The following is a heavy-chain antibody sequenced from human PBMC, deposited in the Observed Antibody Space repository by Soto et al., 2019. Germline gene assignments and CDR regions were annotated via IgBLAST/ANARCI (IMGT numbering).Heavy chain of an antibody. CDR3: ARGPTDYYDNSGDYFLDY. Sequence: QVQLVQSGAEVKKPGASVKVSCKASGYTFTTYGMSWVRQAPGQGLDWMGWISTYNGNTTYAERLQGRVTMTTYTTTSTAYMELRSLRSDDTAVYYCARGPTDYYDNSGDYFLDYWGQGTLVTVSS. V-gene: IGHV1-18*01. J-gene: IGHJ4*02. D-gene: IGHD3-22*01. CDR1: GYTFTTYG. CDR2: ISTYNGNT.